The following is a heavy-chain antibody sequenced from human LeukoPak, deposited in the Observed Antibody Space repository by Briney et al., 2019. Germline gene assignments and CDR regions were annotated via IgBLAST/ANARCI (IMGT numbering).Heavy chain of an antibody. V-gene: IGHV3-20*04. J-gene: IGHJ3*02. CDR1: GSTFDDYG. Sequence: GGSLRLCCAASGSTFDDYGMSWVRQAPGKGLEWVSGINWNGGSTGYADSVKGRFTISRDNAKNSLYLQMNSLRAEDTALYYCARDFIAVAEQGAFDIWGQGTMVTVSS. D-gene: IGHD6-19*01. CDR2: INWNGGST. CDR3: ARDFIAVAEQGAFDI.